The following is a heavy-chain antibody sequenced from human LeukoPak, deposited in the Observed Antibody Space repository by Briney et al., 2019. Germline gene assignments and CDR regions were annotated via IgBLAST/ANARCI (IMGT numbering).Heavy chain of an antibody. CDR2: ISYDGSNK. CDR1: GFTFSSYA. CDR3: ARDASSGWYTGSYFDY. V-gene: IGHV3-30*04. Sequence: GGSLRLSCAASGFTFSSYAMHWVRQAPGKGLEWVAVISYDGSNKYYADSVKGRFTISRDNSKNTLYLQMNSLRAEDTAVYYCARDASSGWYTGSYFDYWGQGTLVTVSS. D-gene: IGHD6-19*01. J-gene: IGHJ4*02.